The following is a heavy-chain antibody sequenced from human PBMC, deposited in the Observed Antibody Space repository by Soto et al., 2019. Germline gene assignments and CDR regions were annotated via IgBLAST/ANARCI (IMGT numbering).Heavy chain of an antibody. CDR3: TTDLGGELDT. J-gene: IGHJ5*02. V-gene: IGHV3-15*01. D-gene: IGHD1-26*01. CDR1: GVTFNNAW. CDR2: ILSKSDGGTT. Sequence: EVQLVESGGGLVKPGGSLRLSCAASGVTFNNAWMSWVRQAPGKGLEWIGRILSKSDGGTTNYAPPVKDRFTISRDDSKNTVYLQLNSLKPGYTAVYYCTTDLGGELDTWGQGTLVTVSS.